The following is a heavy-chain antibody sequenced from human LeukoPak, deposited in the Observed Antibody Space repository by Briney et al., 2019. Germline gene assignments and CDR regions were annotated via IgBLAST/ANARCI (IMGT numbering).Heavy chain of an antibody. D-gene: IGHD6-13*01. CDR3: ARDSAAGTYFQH. CDR1: GFTFNNYA. Sequence: GGSLRLSCAASGFTFNNYAMTWVRQAPEKGLEWVSSITGSGGYANYADSVRGRFTISRDNSKNTLYLQMNSLRAEDTAVYYCARDSAAGTYFQHWGQGILVTVSS. J-gene: IGHJ1*01. V-gene: IGHV3-23*01. CDR2: ITGSGGYA.